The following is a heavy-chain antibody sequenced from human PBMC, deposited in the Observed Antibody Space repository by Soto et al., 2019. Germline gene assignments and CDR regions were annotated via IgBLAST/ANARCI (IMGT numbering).Heavy chain of an antibody. CDR1: GFTFSSYG. J-gene: IGHJ4*02. CDR3: ARELATAAGDY. V-gene: IGHV3-33*01. Sequence: QVQLVESGGGVVQPGRSLRLSCAVSGFTFSSYGMHWVRQAPGKGLEWVAVIWYDGSNKYYADSVKGRFTISRDNSKNTLYLQMNSLRAEDTAVYYCARELATAAGDYWGQGTLVTVSS. D-gene: IGHD5-12*01. CDR2: IWYDGSNK.